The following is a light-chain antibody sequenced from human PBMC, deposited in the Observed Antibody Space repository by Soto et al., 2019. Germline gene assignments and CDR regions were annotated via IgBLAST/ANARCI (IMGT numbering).Light chain of an antibody. CDR1: QGIKSR. V-gene: IGKV1-9*01. CDR2: AAS. CDR3: QQYNNYPLT. J-gene: IGKJ4*01. Sequence: DIQLTQSPSFLSASVGDRVTITCRASQGIKSRLAWYQQKPGKAPKLLIYAASTLQNGVPSRFSGSGSAREFTLTISSLQPADFATYYYQQYNNYPLTFGGGTKVELQ.